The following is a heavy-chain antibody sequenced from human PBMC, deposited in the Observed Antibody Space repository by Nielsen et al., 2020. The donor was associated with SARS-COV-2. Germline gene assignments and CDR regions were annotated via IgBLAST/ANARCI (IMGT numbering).Heavy chain of an antibody. CDR1: GFTFDDYA. V-gene: IGHV3-9*01. CDR3: AGLMITFGGVIAYDMDV. D-gene: IGHD3-16*02. CDR2: ISWNSGSI. J-gene: IGHJ6*02. Sequence: SLKISCATSGFTFDDYAMHWVRQAPGKGLEWVSGISWNSGSIGYADSVKGRFTISRDNAKNSLYLQMNSLRAEDTALYYCAGLMITFGGVIAYDMDVWGQGTTVTVSS.